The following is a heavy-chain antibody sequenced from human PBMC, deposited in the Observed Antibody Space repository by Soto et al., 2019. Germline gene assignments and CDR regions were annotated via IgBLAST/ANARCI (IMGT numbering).Heavy chain of an antibody. Sequence: RLSCAASGFTFSSYEMNWVRQAPGKGLEWVSYISSSGSTIYYADSVKGRFTISRDNAKNSLYLQMNSLRAEDTAVYYCARKYYDFWSGYLAHDYYYGMDVWGQGTTVTVSS. V-gene: IGHV3-48*03. J-gene: IGHJ6*02. CDR1: GFTFSSYE. D-gene: IGHD3-3*01. CDR3: ARKYYDFWSGYLAHDYYYGMDV. CDR2: ISSSGSTI.